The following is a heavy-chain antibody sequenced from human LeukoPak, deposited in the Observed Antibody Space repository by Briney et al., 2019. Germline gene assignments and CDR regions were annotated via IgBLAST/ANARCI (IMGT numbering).Heavy chain of an antibody. Sequence: PSETLSLTCAVSGAPISHSKSYWGWVRQAPEKALEWIGTISYSGTTLYNPSLKSRVTISTDTSKSQFSLKLSSVTAADTAVYFCARRFSLGSGRYGLDVWGQGTTVTVSS. V-gene: IGHV4-39*01. CDR1: GAPISHSKSY. J-gene: IGHJ6*02. CDR3: ARRFSLGSGRYGLDV. D-gene: IGHD3-10*01. CDR2: ISYSGTT.